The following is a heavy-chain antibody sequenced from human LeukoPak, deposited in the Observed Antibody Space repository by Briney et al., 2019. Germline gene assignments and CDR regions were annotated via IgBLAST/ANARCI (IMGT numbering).Heavy chain of an antibody. CDR2: ISGSGGST. D-gene: IGHD3-9*01. Sequence: GGSLRLSCAASGFTFSSYAMSWVRQAPGEGVEWVSAISGSGGSTYYADSVKGRFTISRDNSKNTLYLQMNSLRAEDTAVYYCAKDPVLRYFVWLLQNWFDPWGQGTLVTVSS. CDR1: GFTFSSYA. CDR3: AKDPVLRYFVWLLQNWFDP. V-gene: IGHV3-23*01. J-gene: IGHJ5*02.